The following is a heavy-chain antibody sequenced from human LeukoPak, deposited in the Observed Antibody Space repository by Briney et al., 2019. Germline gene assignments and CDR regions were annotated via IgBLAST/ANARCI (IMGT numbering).Heavy chain of an antibody. CDR2: MYPCDSDT. CDR1: GYTSTSYW. D-gene: IGHD5-18*01. V-gene: IGHV5-51*01. CDR3: ARQSHSYGPPEY. J-gene: IGHJ4*02. Sequence: GESLKISYKVSGYTSTSYWIGWLRQTPGKGLEGMGIMYPCDSDTRYSPSFQGQVTISADKSISTAYLQWSSLKASDTAMYYCARQSHSYGPPEYWGQGTLVTVSS.